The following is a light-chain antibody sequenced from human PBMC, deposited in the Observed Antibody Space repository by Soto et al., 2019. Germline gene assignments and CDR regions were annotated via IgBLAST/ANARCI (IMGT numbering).Light chain of an antibody. Sequence: EIVVTQSPATLSVSPGERATLSCRASQSVRNNFAWYQQKPGQAPRLLIFATSTRATGVPARFSGSGSGTEFTLIIISLQSEDFAVYYCQQYGVWPLTFGGGAKVEIE. CDR3: QQYGVWPLT. V-gene: IGKV3-15*01. J-gene: IGKJ4*01. CDR2: ATS. CDR1: QSVRNN.